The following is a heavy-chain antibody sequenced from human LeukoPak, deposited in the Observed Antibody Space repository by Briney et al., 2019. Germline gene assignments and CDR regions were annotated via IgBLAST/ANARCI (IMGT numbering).Heavy chain of an antibody. CDR1: GFTFSIFA. J-gene: IGHJ4*02. D-gene: IGHD1-1*01. CDR3: AKRGNGPFFDY. V-gene: IGHV3-23*01. Sequence: GGSLRLSYAASGFTFSIFAMIWVRQAPGKGLEWVSAITGCGGDTSYANSVKGRFTISRDNSKNTLYLQMNSLEAEDTAVYYCAKRGNGPFFDYWGQGNLVTVSA. CDR2: ITGCGGDT.